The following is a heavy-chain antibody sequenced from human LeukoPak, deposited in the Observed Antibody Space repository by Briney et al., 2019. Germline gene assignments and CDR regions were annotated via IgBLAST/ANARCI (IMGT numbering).Heavy chain of an antibody. CDR1: GYTFTGYY. V-gene: IGHV1-46*01. D-gene: IGHD1-26*01. J-gene: IGHJ3*02. Sequence: ASVKVSCKASGYTFTGYYMHWVRQAPGQGLEWMGIINPSGGSTSYAQKFQGRVTMTRDTSTSTVYMELCSLRSEDTAVYYCARAGATSDAFDIWGQGTMVTVSS. CDR2: INPSGGST. CDR3: ARAGATSDAFDI.